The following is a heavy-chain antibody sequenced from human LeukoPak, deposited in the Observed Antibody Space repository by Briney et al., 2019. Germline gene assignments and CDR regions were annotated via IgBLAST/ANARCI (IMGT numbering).Heavy chain of an antibody. CDR2: IYYSGST. Sequence: SETLSLTCTVSGGSIDSNSWSWIRQPPGKGLEWIGYIYYSGSTNYNPSLKSRVTISVDTSKNQFSLKLSSVTAADTAVYYCARHGDYDFWSGYYQDNNWFDPWGQGTLVTVSS. CDR3: ARHGDYDFWSGYYQDNNWFDP. CDR1: GGSIDSNS. J-gene: IGHJ5*02. V-gene: IGHV4-59*08. D-gene: IGHD3-3*01.